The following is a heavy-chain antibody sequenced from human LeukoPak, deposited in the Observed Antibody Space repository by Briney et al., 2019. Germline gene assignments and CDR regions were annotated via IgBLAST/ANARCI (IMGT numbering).Heavy chain of an antibody. V-gene: IGHV1-2*04. J-gene: IGHJ6*02. Sequence: GASVKVSCKASGYTFTGHYMHWVRQAPGQGLEWMGWINPNSGGTNYAQKFQGWVTMTRDTSISTAYMELSRLRSDDTAVYYCARGGYSNYLWYYYYGMDVWGQGTTVTVSS. D-gene: IGHD4-11*01. CDR2: INPNSGGT. CDR1: GYTFTGHY. CDR3: ARGGYSNYLWYYYYGMDV.